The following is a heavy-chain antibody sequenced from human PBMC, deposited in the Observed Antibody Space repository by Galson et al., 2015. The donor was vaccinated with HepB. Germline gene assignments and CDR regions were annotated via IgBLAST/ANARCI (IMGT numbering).Heavy chain of an antibody. V-gene: IGHV2-70*04. D-gene: IGHD2-8*02. J-gene: IGHJ5*02. CDR2: IDWDDDK. CDR3: ARGYCTGGVCYRDHWFDP. CDR1: GFSLSTSGMR. Sequence: PALVKPTQTLTLTCTFSGFSLSTSGMRVSWIRQPPGKALEWLARIDWDDDKFYSTSLKTRLTISKDTSKNQVVLTMTNMDPVDTATYYCARGYCTGGVCYRDHWFDPWGQGTLVTVSS.